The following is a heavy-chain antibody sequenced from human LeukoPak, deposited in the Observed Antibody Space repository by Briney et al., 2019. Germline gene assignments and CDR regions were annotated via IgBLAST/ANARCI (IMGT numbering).Heavy chain of an antibody. CDR1: GFTFSGYG. V-gene: IGHV3-48*03. J-gene: IGHJ4*02. D-gene: IGHD2-2*01. CDR2: ISRSGSTI. Sequence: GGSLRLSCAASGFTFSGYGGNWVRQAPGKGLEWLSYISRSGSTIYYADSVRGRFTISRDNGKDTLYLQMNSLRAEDTAVYYCATRSGTSDYLFDYWGQGTLVTVSS. CDR3: ATRSGTSDYLFDY.